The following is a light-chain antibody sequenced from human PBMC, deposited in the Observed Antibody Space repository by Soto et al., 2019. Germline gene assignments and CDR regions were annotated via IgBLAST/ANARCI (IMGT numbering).Light chain of an antibody. Sequence: QSVLTQPPSASGSPGQSVTISCTGTSSDVGGYNYVSWYQQHPGKAPKLMIYEVSKRPSGVPDRFSGSKSGNTASLTVSGLQAEDEADYYRSSYAGSNNFEVFGGGTKLTVL. CDR2: EVS. CDR1: SSDVGGYNY. V-gene: IGLV2-8*01. J-gene: IGLJ2*01. CDR3: SSYAGSNNFEV.